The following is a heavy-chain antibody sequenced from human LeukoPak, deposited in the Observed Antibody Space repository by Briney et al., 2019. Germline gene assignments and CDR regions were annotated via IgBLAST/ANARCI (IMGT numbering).Heavy chain of an antibody. V-gene: IGHV4-31*03. CDR1: NGSINRGGYY. CDR3: ARAGRQNWFDP. Sequence: SETLSLTCSVPNGSINRGGYYWSWIRQLPGKGLEWIGYIYYSADGGNVHDTENTYYNPSLKSRVTISAATSKNYFSLTLTSMTAADTAVYSCARAGRQNWFDPWGQGTLVTVSS. CDR2: IYYSADGGNVHDTENT. J-gene: IGHJ5*02.